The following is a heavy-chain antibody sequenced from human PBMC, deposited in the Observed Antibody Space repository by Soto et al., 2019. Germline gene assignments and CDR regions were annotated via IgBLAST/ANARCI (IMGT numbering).Heavy chain of an antibody. D-gene: IGHD3-16*01. CDR3: ARDRNRDYYVKTYHYYGMAV. V-gene: IGHV1-3*01. Sequence: GASVKVSCKASGYTFTNYAMHWVRQAPGQRLEWMGWINAGNGNRKYSQKFQGRVTITRDTSASTAYMELSSLRSEDTAVYYCARDRNRDYYVKTYHYYGMAVWGQGTTVTVSS. CDR2: INAGNGNR. J-gene: IGHJ6*02. CDR1: GYTFTNYA.